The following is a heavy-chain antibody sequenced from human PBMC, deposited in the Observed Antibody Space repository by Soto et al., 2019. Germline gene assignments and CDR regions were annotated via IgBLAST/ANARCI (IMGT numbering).Heavy chain of an antibody. Sequence: SETLSLTCTVSGGSISSSSYYWGWIRQPPGKGLEWIGSIYYSGSTYYNPSLKSRVTISVDTSKNQFSLKLSSVTAADTAVYYCARHGRARDFWNYYYGMEVWGQGTTLTVSS. D-gene: IGHD3-3*01. CDR2: IYYSGST. CDR3: ARHGRARDFWNYYYGMEV. J-gene: IGHJ6*02. V-gene: IGHV4-39*01. CDR1: GGSISSSSYY.